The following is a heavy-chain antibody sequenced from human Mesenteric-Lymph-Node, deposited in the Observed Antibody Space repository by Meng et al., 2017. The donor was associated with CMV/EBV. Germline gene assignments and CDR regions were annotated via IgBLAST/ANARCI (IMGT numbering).Heavy chain of an antibody. V-gene: IGHV1-69*08. Sequence: SVKVSCKASGGTFNSYSITWMRQAPGQGLEWMGRIMPVTGTVDYAQNFQGRVTITADKSTSYMELSSLRSEDTAVYSCARAVGFGESLIEYWGQGTLVTSPQ. CDR1: GGTFNSYS. D-gene: IGHD3-10*01. J-gene: IGHJ4*02. CDR3: ARAVGFGESLIEY. CDR2: IMPVTGTV.